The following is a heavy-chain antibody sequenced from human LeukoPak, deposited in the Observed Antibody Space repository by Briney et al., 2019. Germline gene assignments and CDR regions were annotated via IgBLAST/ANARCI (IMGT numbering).Heavy chain of an antibody. J-gene: IGHJ4*02. V-gene: IGHV1-8*01. D-gene: IGHD4-17*01. CDR1: GYTFTSYH. CDR3: ARSYYDYGDYGPFDY. CDR2: MNAKSGHT. Sequence: ASVKVSCKASGYTFTSYHIDWVRQAPGQGPEWMGWMNAKSGHTGYAQNLEGRVTMTRDTSTSTAYMELRSLRSDDTAVYYCARSYYDYGDYGPFDYWGQGTLVTVSS.